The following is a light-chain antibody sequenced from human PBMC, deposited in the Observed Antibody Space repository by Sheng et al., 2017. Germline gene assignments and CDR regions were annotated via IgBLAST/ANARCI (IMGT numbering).Light chain of an antibody. J-gene: IGKJ2*01. CDR2: GAS. CDR3: QQYVSAPRT. Sequence: EIVLTQSPGTLSLSPGGRATLSCRASQSVSSSYFAWYHQRPGQAPRLLMYGASSRATGIPDRFSGSGSGTDFTLTISRLEPEDVAVYYCQQYVSAPRTFGQGTKVEI. V-gene: IGKV3-20*01. CDR1: QSVSSSY.